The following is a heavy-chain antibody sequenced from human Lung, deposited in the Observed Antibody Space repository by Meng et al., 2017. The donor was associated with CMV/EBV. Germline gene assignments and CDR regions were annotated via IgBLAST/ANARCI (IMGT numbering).Heavy chain of an antibody. CDR2: IIPIFGTA. J-gene: IGHJ4*02. D-gene: IGHD2-15*01. CDR3: EGVEKRMVIADY. V-gene: IGHV1-69*05. CDR1: GGTFSSYA. Sequence: SVXVSXKASGGTFSSYAISWVRQAPGQGLEWMGGIIPIFGTANYAQKFQGRVTITTDESTSTAYMERSSLRSEDTAVYYCEGVEKRMVIADYWGQGNLVTVSS.